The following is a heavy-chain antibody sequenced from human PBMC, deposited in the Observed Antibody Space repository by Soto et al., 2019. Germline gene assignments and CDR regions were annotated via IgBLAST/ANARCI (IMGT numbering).Heavy chain of an antibody. CDR1: GYTFTSYT. CDR2: INAGDGNT. D-gene: IGHD2-2*01. V-gene: IGHV1-3*01. Sequence: ASVKVSCKASGYTFTSYTMHWVRQVPGHRLEWMGWINAGDGNTKYSQKFQGRVTITRDTSASTAYMELSSLRSEDTAVYYCARAVPRIVVVPAAMQYSGYDFGFLSAFDIWGQGTMVTVSS. J-gene: IGHJ3*02. CDR3: ARAVPRIVVVPAAMQYSGYDFGFLSAFDI.